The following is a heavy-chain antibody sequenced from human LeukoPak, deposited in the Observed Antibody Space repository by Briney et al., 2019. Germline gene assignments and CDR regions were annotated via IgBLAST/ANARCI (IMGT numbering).Heavy chain of an antibody. CDR3: AREMVRDAFDI. D-gene: IGHD2-8*01. CDR1: GGSISRDGHS. J-gene: IGHJ3*02. Sequence: SETLSLTCTVSGGSISRDGHSWSWIRQYPGKGLESIGSVSSSGTTTYNPSLKSRVTISLDTSQNQLSLNLRSLTAADTAVYYCAREMVRDAFDIWGQGTMVTVSS. V-gene: IGHV4-31*03. CDR2: VSSSGTT.